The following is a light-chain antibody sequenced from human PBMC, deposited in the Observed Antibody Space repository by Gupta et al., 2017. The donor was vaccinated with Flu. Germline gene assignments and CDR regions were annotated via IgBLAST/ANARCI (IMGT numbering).Light chain of an antibody. CDR3: QQDNNWPPPT. V-gene: IGKV3-15*01. CDR1: QSVTTN. Sequence: EVVLTQSPATLSVSPGQRVTLSCTASQSVTTNLAWYQQKPGQAPRLLIYDASTRDTGIPARFSGNGSGKQLPITSSSRQLEDFAFYYFQQDNNWPPPTFGQGTKLEVK. CDR2: DAS. J-gene: IGKJ2*01.